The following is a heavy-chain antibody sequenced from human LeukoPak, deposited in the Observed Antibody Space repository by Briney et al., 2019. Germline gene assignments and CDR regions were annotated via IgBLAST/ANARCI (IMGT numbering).Heavy chain of an antibody. D-gene: IGHD3-22*01. CDR3: ARDLKSYYYDSSGYYYEDWFDP. Sequence: SETLSLTCAVYGGSFSGYYWSWIRQPPGKGLEWIGEINHSGSTNYNPSLKSRVTISVDTSKNQFSLKLSSVTAADTAVYYCARDLKSYYYDSSGYYYEDWFDPWGQGTLVTVSS. CDR2: INHSGST. CDR1: GGSFSGYY. J-gene: IGHJ5*02. V-gene: IGHV4-34*01.